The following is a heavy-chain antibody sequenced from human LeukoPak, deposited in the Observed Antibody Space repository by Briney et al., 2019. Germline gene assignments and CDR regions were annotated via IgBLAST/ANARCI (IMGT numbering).Heavy chain of an antibody. Sequence: PSGTLSLTCAVSGGSISSSNWWSWVRQPPGKGLEWIGGIYHSGSTYYNPSLKSRVTISLDRSKNQFSLKLSSVTAADTAVYYCARGRGPDCSSTTCYRNHFDYWGQGTLVTVSS. CDR1: GGSISSSNW. V-gene: IGHV4-4*02. J-gene: IGHJ4*02. D-gene: IGHD2-2*01. CDR2: IYHSGST. CDR3: ARGRGPDCSSTTCYRNHFDY.